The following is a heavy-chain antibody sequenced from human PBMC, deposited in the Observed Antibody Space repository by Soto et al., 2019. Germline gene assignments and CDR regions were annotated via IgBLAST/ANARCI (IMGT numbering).Heavy chain of an antibody. CDR2: SHQSGNT. D-gene: IGHD5-18*01. Sequence: QVQLQESGPGLVKPSGTLSLTCAVSGVSISSHDWWTWVRQPPGKGVEWIGESHQSGNTHYNSSLESRVTISLDKSKNQLSLQLTSVTVADTAVYYCATRDTGRVYWGQGTLVTVSS. V-gene: IGHV4-4*02. CDR3: ATRDTGRVY. CDR1: GVSISSHDW. J-gene: IGHJ4*02.